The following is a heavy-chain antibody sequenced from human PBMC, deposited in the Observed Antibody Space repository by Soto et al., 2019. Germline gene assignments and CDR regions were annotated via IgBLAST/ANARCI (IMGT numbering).Heavy chain of an antibody. J-gene: IGHJ5*02. CDR1: GGSISSGGYY. CDR2: IYSSGST. Sequence: QVQLQESGPGLVKPSQTLSLTCTVSGGSISSGGYYWSWIRQHPGKGLEWIGYIYSSGSTYYNPSLKSRVTISVDTAKNQFSLKLSSVTAADTAVYYCARDKIGLHWFDPWGQGTLVTVSS. CDR3: ARDKIGLHWFDP. D-gene: IGHD3-22*01. V-gene: IGHV4-31*03.